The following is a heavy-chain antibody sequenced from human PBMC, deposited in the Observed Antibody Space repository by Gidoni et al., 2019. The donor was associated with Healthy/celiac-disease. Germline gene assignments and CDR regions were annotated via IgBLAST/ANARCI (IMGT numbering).Heavy chain of an antibody. V-gene: IGHV3-33*01. J-gene: IGHJ4*02. CDR3: ARDPHSSGYFDY. D-gene: IGHD3-22*01. CDR1: GFPFSSYG. CDR2: IWYDGSNK. Sequence: QVQLVESGGGVVQPGRSLRLSCAASGFPFSSYGMHWVRQAPGKGLEWVAVIWYDGSNKYYADSVKGRFTISRDNSKNTLYLQMNSLRAEDTAVYYCARDPHSSGYFDYWGQGTLVTVSS.